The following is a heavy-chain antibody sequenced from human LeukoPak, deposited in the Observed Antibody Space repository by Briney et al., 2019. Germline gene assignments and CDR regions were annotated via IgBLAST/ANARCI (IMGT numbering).Heavy chain of an antibody. CDR3: VSTAYNDFWSGRPGYFDY. CDR2: IYHSGST. V-gene: IGHV4-30-2*01. CDR1: GGSISSGGYY. J-gene: IGHJ4*02. D-gene: IGHD3-3*01. Sequence: SETLSLTCTVSGGSISSGGYYWSWIRQPPGKGLEWIGYIYHSGSTYYNPSLKSRVTILVDRSKNQFSLKLSSVTAADTAVYYCVSTAYNDFWSGRPGYFDYWGQGALVTVSS.